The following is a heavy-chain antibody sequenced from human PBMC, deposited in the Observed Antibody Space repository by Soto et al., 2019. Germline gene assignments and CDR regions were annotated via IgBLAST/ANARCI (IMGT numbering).Heavy chain of an antibody. Sequence: SETLSLTCSVSGGSISGAYWSWIRQPPGKGLEWIGYIYYPGSTMYNPSLESRVTISVDTSKNQFSLKLSSVTAADTAVYYCARVPDRWGQGTLVTVSS. CDR3: ARVPDR. J-gene: IGHJ5*02. CDR1: GGSISGAY. CDR2: IYYPGST. V-gene: IGHV4-59*12.